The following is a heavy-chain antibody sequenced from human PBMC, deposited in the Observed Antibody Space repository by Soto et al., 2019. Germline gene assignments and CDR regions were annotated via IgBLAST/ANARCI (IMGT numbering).Heavy chain of an antibody. CDR1: DGSISTDGHY. CDR2: IYHTGST. D-gene: IGHD1-1*01. V-gene: IGHV4-31*03. J-gene: IGHJ4*02. Sequence: SETLSHTCTVSDGSISTDGHYWTWIRQPAGKGLEWIGSIYHTGSTYYSKSLRSRLTMSVDTSKSQFSLRLSSVTAADTAVYYYARATGTLRSRNCDYWGQGSLVTVSS. CDR3: ARATGTLRSRNCDY.